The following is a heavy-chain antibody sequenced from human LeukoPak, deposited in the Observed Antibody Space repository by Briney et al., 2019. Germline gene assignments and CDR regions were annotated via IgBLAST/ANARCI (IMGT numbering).Heavy chain of an antibody. CDR3: ARGSEIAARNLFFDP. J-gene: IGHJ5*02. CDR1: GYIFTNHY. CDR2: INPSGSST. Sequence: ASVKVSCKASGYIFTNHYMHWVRQAPGQGLEWMGLINPSGSSTLYAEKFRGRIIMTRDMSTATDYMELSSLRSEDTAVYYCARGSEIAARNLFFDPWGQGTLVTVSS. V-gene: IGHV1-46*01. D-gene: IGHD6-6*01.